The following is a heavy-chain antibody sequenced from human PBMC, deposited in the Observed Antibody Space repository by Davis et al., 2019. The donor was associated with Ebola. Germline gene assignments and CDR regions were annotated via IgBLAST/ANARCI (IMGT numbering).Heavy chain of an antibody. V-gene: IGHV4-59*08. CDR1: GGSISSYY. D-gene: IGHD3-22*01. CDR3: ARLGNYYDSSGYHGLDY. J-gene: IGHJ4*02. CDR2: IHYSGST. Sequence: SETLSLTCTVSGGSISSYYWSWIRQPPGKGLEWIGYIHYSGSTNYNPSLKSRVTISVDTSKNQFSPKLSSVTAADTAVYYCARLGNYYDSSGYHGLDYWGQGTLVTVSS.